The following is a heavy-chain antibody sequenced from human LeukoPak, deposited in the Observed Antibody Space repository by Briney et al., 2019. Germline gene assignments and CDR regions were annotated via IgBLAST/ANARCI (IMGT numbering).Heavy chain of an antibody. J-gene: IGHJ4*02. Sequence: GASVKVSFKGSGYPFSSYGITWVRQAPGQGLEWVGWISAYNGHTRYGQNVQGRVTMTTETSTTTAYLELRNLTSDDTAVYFCASGAYYPFDSSGQGTLVTVSS. CDR2: ISAYNGHT. V-gene: IGHV1-18*01. CDR3: ASGAYYPFDS. CDR1: GYPFSSYG. D-gene: IGHD1-26*01.